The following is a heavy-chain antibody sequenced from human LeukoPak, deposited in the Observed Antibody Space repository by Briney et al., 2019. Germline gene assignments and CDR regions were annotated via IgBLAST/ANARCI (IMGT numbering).Heavy chain of an antibody. J-gene: IGHJ4*02. CDR1: GGSISSYY. CDR2: IYYSGST. V-gene: IGHV4-59*08. CDR3: ASQGTSSSWYLDY. D-gene: IGHD6-13*01. Sequence: SKTLSLTCTVSGGSISSYYWSWIRQPPGKGLEWIGYIYYSGSTNYNPSLKSRVTTSVDTSKNQFSLKLSSVTAADTAVYYCASQGTSSSWYLDYWGQGTLVTVSS.